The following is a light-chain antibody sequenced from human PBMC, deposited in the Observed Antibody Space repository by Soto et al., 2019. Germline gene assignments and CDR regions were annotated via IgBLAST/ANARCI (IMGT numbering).Light chain of an antibody. V-gene: IGKV1-39*01. Sequence: DIQMTQSPSSLSASVGDRVTITCRASQSISNYLNWYQQKPGKAPILLIYTASSLQSGVPSRFSGSGSGTDFTLTINSLQPEDFATYYCQQSYSTLFTFGPGTKVDF. CDR1: QSISNY. CDR3: QQSYSTLFT. J-gene: IGKJ3*01. CDR2: TAS.